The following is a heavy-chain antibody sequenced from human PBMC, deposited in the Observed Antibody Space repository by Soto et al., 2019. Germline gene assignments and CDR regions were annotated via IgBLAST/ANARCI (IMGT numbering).Heavy chain of an antibody. D-gene: IGHD2-15*01. V-gene: IGHV3-9*01. CDR1: GFTFYDFA. J-gene: IGHJ4*02. Sequence: EVQLVESGGGLVQPGRSLRLSCAASGFTFYDFAMHWVRQAPGKGLEWVSRISGTRNIIDYADSVKGRFIISRDNAKNSLYLQMNSLRPEDTAFYYCEKDMYEGSSGGSLDYWGQGTLVTVSS. CDR3: EKDMYEGSSGGSLDY. CDR2: ISGTRNII.